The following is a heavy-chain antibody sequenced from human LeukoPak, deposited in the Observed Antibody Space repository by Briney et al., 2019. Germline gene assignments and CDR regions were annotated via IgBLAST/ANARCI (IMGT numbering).Heavy chain of an antibody. CDR2: IYYSGST. V-gene: IGHV4-31*03. D-gene: IGHD3-22*01. J-gene: IGHJ3*02. CDR1: GGSISSGGYY. CDR3: ARDYPFGYYYDSSGYWDAFDI. Sequence: SQTLSLTCTVSGGSISSGGYYWSWIRQHPGKGLEWIGYIYYSGSTYYNPSLKSRVTISVDTSKNQFSQKLSSVTAADTAVYYCARDYPFGYYYDSSGYWDAFDIWGQGTMVTVSS.